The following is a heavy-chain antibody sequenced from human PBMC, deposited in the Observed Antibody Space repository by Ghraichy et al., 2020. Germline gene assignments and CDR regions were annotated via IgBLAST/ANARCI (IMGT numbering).Heavy chain of an antibody. CDR2: IRNRAQSYTT. Sequence: RGSLRLSCAASGFTFSDRYMDWVRQAPGKGLEWVGRIRNRAQSYTTEYAASVKGRFVISRDDSKNSLYLQMNSLKTEDTAVYYCARRRDDFYYLDAWGQGNLVTVSS. CDR1: GFTFSDRY. J-gene: IGHJ4*02. D-gene: IGHD2-21*02. CDR3: ARRRDDFYYLDA. V-gene: IGHV3-72*01.